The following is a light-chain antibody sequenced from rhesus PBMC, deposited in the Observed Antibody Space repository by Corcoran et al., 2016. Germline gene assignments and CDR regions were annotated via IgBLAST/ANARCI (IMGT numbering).Light chain of an antibody. CDR3: LQYNRAPFT. Sequence: DIQMTQSPSSLSASVGDRVTITCRASQGISSYLSWYQQKPGKAPKLLIYDASTLQSGVPSRFSGSGAGTDFALTISSRQPEDFATDYCLQYNRAPFTFGPGTKLDIQ. CDR2: DAS. CDR1: QGISSY. V-gene: IGKV1S21*01. J-gene: IGKJ3*01.